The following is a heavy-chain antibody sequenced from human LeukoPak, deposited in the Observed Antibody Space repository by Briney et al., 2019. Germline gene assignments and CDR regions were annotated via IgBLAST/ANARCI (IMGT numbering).Heavy chain of an antibody. Sequence: PGGSLRLSCTASGFTFSSYAMNWVRQAPGKGLEWVSTISGSGGSTYYADSVKGRFTISRDNSKDTLYLQMNSLRVEDTAVYYCAKDLSPWAGLLKVAGSDAFDIWGQGTLVTVSS. D-gene: IGHD6-19*01. CDR3: AKDLSPWAGLLKVAGSDAFDI. J-gene: IGHJ3*02. CDR1: GFTFSSYA. V-gene: IGHV3-23*01. CDR2: ISGSGGST.